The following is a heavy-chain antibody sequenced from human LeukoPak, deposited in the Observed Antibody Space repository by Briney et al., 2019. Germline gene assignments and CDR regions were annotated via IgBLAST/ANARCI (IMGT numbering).Heavy chain of an antibody. CDR3: ARLGMARGYCSGGSCPNWFDP. CDR2: IYHSGST. J-gene: IGHJ5*02. V-gene: IGHV4-38-2*02. D-gene: IGHD2-15*01. Sequence: ASETLSLTCTVSAYSISSGYYWGWIRQPPGKGLEWIGYIYHSGSTYYNPSLKSRVTISVDRSKNQFSLKLSSVTAPDTAVYYCARLGMARGYCSGGSCPNWFDPWGQGTLVTVSS. CDR1: AYSISSGYY.